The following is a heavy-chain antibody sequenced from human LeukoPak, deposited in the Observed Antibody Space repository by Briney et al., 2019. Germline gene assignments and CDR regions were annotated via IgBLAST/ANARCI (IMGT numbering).Heavy chain of an antibody. CDR3: ARNGRVRRVVKDLFEY. D-gene: IGHD3-10*01. CDR2: INPSGGST. J-gene: IGHJ4*02. Sequence: VASVKVSCKASGYTFTSYYMHWVRQAPGQGLEWMGIINPSGGSTSYAQKFQGRVTITKDTSTGTAYLDLKNLRADDTAMYYCARNGRVRRVVKDLFEYWGQGTLVAVSS. V-gene: IGHV1-46*01. CDR1: GYTFTSYY.